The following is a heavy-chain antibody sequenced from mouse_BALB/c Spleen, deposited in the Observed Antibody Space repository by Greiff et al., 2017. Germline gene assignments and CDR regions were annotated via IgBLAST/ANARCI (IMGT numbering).Heavy chain of an antibody. V-gene: IGHV5-17*02. D-gene: IGHD1-1*01. Sequence: EVKVVESGGGLVQPGGSRKLSCAASGFTFSSFGMHWVRQAPEKGLEWVAYISSGSSTIYYADTVKGRFTISRDNPKNTLFLQMTSLRSEDTAMYYCAREDYGSSYAMDYWGQGTSVTVSS. J-gene: IGHJ4*01. CDR1: GFTFSSFG. CDR3: AREDYGSSYAMDY. CDR2: ISSGSSTI.